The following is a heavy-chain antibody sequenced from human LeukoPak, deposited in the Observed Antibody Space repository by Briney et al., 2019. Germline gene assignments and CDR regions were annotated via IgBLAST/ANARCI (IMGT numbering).Heavy chain of an antibody. Sequence: SETLSLTCTVSRGSISSYYWSWIRQPPGKGLEWIGYIYYSGSTNYNPSLKSRVTISVDTSKNQFSLKLSFVTAADTAVYYCASLGTFMTPGVWGQGTLVTVSS. D-gene: IGHD1-1*01. J-gene: IGHJ4*02. CDR2: IYYSGST. V-gene: IGHV4-59*01. CDR3: ASLGTFMTPGV. CDR1: RGSISSYY.